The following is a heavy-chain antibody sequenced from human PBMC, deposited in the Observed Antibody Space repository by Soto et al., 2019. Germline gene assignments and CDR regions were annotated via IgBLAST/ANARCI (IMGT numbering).Heavy chain of an antibody. J-gene: IGHJ5*02. V-gene: IGHV4-4*02. CDR3: ARATLGGGYSYGYWFDP. CDR2: IYHSGST. Sequence: SETLSLTCAVSVGSISISNWWSWFRQPPVKGLEWIGEIYHSGSTNYNPSLKSRVTISVDKSKNQFSLKLRSVTAADTAVYYCARATLGGGYSYGYWFDPWGQGTLVTVSS. D-gene: IGHD5-18*01. CDR1: VGSISISNW.